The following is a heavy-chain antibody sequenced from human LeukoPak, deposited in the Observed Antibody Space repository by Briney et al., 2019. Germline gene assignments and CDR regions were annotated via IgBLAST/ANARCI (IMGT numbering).Heavy chain of an antibody. V-gene: IGHV3-7*01. CDR3: AREAAYEDY. CDR2: IKQDGSEK. D-gene: IGHD6-25*01. J-gene: IGHJ4*02. Sequence: PGGALRLSCAASGFTFSSYWMSWGRPAPGKGGEWVANIKQDGSEKYYVDSVKGRFTISRDNAKNSLYLQMNSLRAEDTAVYYCAREAAYEDYWGQGTLVTVSS. CDR1: GFTFSSYW.